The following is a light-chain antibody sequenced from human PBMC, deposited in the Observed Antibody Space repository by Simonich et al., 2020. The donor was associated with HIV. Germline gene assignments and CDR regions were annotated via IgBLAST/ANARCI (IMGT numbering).Light chain of an antibody. CDR3: HQRSNWPPWMYT. V-gene: IGKV3-11*01. J-gene: IGKJ2*01. Sequence: EIVMTQSPATLSVSPGERATLSCRASQSVSSYLAWYQQTPGQAPRLLIYDASNRATGIPARFSCSGSGTDFTLTINSLEPEDFAVYYCHQRSNWPPWMYTFGQGTKLEIK. CDR2: DAS. CDR1: QSVSSY.